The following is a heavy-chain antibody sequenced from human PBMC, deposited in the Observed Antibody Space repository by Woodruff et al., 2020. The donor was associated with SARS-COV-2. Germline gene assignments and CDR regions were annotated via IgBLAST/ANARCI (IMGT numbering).Heavy chain of an antibody. CDR3: ARGTYYYDSSGPAIDY. D-gene: IGHD3-22*01. Sequence: GYYMHWVRQAPGQGLEWMGRINPNSGGTNYAQKFQGRVTMTRDTSISTAYMELSRLRSDDTAVYYCARGTYYYDSSGPAIDYWG. CDR1: GYY. CDR2: INPNSGGT. J-gene: IGHJ4*01. V-gene: IGHV1-2*06.